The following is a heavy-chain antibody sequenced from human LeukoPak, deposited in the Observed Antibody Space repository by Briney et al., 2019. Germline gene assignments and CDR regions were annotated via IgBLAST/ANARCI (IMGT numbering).Heavy chain of an antibody. CDR2: INPNSGGT. CDR1: GYTFNGFY. J-gene: IGHJ4*02. CDR3: ARGKMGGDDFDY. V-gene: IGHV1-2*02. Sequence: ASVKVSFKASGYTFNGFYLHWLRQAPGQGLEWMGWINPNSGGTNYAQRFQGSVTMTRDTSISTAYMELSRLRSDDTAVYYCARGKMGGDDFDYWGQGTLVTVSS. D-gene: IGHD2-21*02.